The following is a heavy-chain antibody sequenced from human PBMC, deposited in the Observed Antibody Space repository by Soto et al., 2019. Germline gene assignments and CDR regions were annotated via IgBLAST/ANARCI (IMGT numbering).Heavy chain of an antibody. Sequence: TSETLSLTCTVSGGSISSYYWSWIRQPPGKGLEWIGYIYYSGSTNYNPSLKSRVTISVDTSKNQFSLKLSSVTAADTAVYYCARVHRGYDNFDYWGQGTLVTVSS. CDR2: IYYSGST. CDR1: GGSISSYY. CDR3: ARVHRGYDNFDY. V-gene: IGHV4-59*01. J-gene: IGHJ4*02. D-gene: IGHD5-12*01.